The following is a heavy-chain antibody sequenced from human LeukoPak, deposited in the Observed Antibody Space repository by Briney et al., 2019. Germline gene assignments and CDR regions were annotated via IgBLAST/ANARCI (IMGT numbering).Heavy chain of an antibody. V-gene: IGHV3-7*01. J-gene: IGHJ4*02. CDR3: ARRGPSRHHLDY. CDR2: ISQDGSGK. D-gene: IGHD3-16*01. Sequence: PGGSLRLSCGASGFTFSNYWMSWVRQAPGKGLEWVINISQDGSGKNYADSVEGRFTISRDNAKNSLYLQMNSLRAEDTAVYYCARRGPSRHHLDYWGQGTLVTVSS. CDR1: GFTFSNYW.